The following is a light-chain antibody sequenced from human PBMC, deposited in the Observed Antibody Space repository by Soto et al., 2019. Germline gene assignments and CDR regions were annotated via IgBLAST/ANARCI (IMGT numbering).Light chain of an antibody. J-gene: IGKJ1*01. CDR3: QQFASSPRT. CDR1: QSVATSQ. CDR2: GAS. Sequence: EIVLTQSPGTLSLSPGERATLFCRASQSVATSQLAWYQQKPGQAPRLLIGASSRATGVPDRFIASGSGTDFTLTISRLEPEDFAVYYCQQFASSPRTFGRGTMVEIK. V-gene: IGKV3-20*01.